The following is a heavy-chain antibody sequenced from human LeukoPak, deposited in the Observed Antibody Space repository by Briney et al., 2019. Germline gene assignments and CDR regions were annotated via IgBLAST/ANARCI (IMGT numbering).Heavy chain of an antibody. CDR3: AKEVDRHFDLKY. V-gene: IGHV3-23*01. D-gene: IGHD3-22*01. CDR2: FSGGGDS. CDR1: GFTSGIYA. J-gene: IGHJ4*02. Sequence: GGSLRLSCAASGFTSGIYAMSWVRQAPGKGLEWVSAFSGGGDSFYADSVKGRFTISRDASNKILYLRMSSLRAEDTAVYYCAKEVDRHFDLKYWGQGALVTVSS.